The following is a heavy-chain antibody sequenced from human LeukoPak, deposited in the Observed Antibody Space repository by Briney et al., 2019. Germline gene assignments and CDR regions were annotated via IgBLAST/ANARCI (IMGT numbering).Heavy chain of an antibody. J-gene: IGHJ4*02. CDR3: ASLQGRDGHPPLAY. V-gene: IGHV4-34*01. CDR1: GGSFSGYY. Sequence: SETLSLTCAVYGGSFSGYYWSWIRQPPGKGLEWMGEINHSGSTNYNPSLKSRVTISVDTSKNQFSLKLSSVTAADTAVYYCASLQGRDGHPPLAYWGQGTLVTVSS. CDR2: INHSGST. D-gene: IGHD5-24*01.